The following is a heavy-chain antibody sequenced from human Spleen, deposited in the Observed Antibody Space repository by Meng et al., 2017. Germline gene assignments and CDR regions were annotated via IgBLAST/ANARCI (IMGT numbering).Heavy chain of an antibody. CDR1: GYIFNGYY. Sequence: ASVKVSCKASGYIFNGYYMHWVRQAPGQGLEWMGWIDPNNGATNYAQKFQGRVTMTTDTSITTAYLDLSGLRSDDTAVYYCARDEDISAAGKLFGDYWGQGTLVTVSS. CDR2: IDPNNGAT. J-gene: IGHJ4*02. D-gene: IGHD6-13*01. CDR3: ARDEDISAAGKLFGDY. V-gene: IGHV1-2*02.